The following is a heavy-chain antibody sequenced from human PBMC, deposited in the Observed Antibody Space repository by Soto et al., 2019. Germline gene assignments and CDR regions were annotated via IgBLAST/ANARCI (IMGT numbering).Heavy chain of an antibody. J-gene: IGHJ5*02. CDR3: ARLARPIFGVVIRRRKGLGWFDP. Sequence: PSETLSLTCAVYGGSFSGYYWSWIRQPPGKGLAWMGEINHSGSTSYNPSLKSRVTISVDTSKNRFSLKLSSVTAADTAVYYCARLARPIFGVVIRRRKGLGWFDPWGQGTLVTVAS. D-gene: IGHD3-3*02. CDR1: GGSFSGYY. CDR2: INHSGST. V-gene: IGHV4-34*01.